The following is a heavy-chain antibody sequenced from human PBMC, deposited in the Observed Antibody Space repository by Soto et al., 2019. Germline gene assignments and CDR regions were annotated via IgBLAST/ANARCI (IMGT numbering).Heavy chain of an antibody. Sequence: SETLSLTCAVYGGSFSGYYWSWIRQPPGKGREWIGEINHSGSTNYNPSLKSRVTISVDTSKNQFSLKLSSVTAADTAVYYCARERVLLWLGEMSVDYYYYGMDVWGQGTTVTVSS. CDR3: ARERVLLWLGEMSVDYYYYGMDV. CDR2: INHSGST. J-gene: IGHJ6*02. D-gene: IGHD3-10*01. CDR1: GGSFSGYY. V-gene: IGHV4-34*01.